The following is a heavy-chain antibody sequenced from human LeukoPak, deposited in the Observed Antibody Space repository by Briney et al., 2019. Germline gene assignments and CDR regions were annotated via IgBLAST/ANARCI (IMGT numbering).Heavy chain of an antibody. V-gene: IGHV3-21*01. CDR2: ISSSSSYI. D-gene: IGHD2-15*01. J-gene: IGHJ4*02. CDR1: GFTFSRYS. Sequence: GGSLRLSCAASGFTFSRYSMNWVRQAPGKGLEWVSSISSSSSYIYYADSVKGRFTISRDNSKNTLYLQMNSLRAEDTAVYYCARHGPMAYCSGGSFYGNYFDYWGQGTLVTVSS. CDR3: ARHGPMAYCSGGSFYGNYFDY.